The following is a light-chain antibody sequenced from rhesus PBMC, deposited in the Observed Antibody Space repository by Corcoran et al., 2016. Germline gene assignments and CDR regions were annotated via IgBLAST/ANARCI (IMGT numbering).Light chain of an antibody. CDR2: AAS. CDR3: QQGYSTPRT. CDR1: QGISNA. V-gene: IGKV1-33*02. J-gene: IGKJ1*01. Sequence: DIQMSQSPSSLSASVGDKVTITCRASQGISNALAWYQQKPGKAPKLLIYAASSLESGVPSRFSGSRSGTVFTLTISSLEPKDFATYSCQQGYSTPRTFDQGTKVEVK.